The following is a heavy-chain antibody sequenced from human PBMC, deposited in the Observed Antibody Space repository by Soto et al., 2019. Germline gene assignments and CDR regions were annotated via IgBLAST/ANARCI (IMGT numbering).Heavy chain of an antibody. CDR3: ARQFCGGDCLPPLN. CDR2: IAYSGTT. J-gene: IGHJ4*02. CDR1: GGSINSGGYY. D-gene: IGHD2-21*02. Sequence: QVQLQESGPGLVKPSETLSLTCTLSGGSINSGGYYWTWIRQHPGKGLEWIGYIAYSGTTSYNPAHKSRLTISIDTQNQFSLKLSSLTAADTATYYCARQFCGGDCLPPLNLGQGTLVTVSS. V-gene: IGHV4-31*03.